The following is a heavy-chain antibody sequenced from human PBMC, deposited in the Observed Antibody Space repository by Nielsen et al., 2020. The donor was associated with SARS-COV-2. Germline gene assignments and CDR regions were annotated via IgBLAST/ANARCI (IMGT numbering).Heavy chain of an antibody. Sequence: GESLKISCAASGLTFNTYSMIWVRQAPGGGLEWVSHISSSGSYIYYADSVKGRFTISRDNAKNSLYLQMNSLRAEDTAVYYCAKRSGYTSGWYGDYWGQGTLVTVSS. D-gene: IGHD6-19*01. CDR3: AKRSGYTSGWYGDY. V-gene: IGHV3-21*04. CDR1: GLTFNTYS. J-gene: IGHJ4*02. CDR2: ISSSGSYI.